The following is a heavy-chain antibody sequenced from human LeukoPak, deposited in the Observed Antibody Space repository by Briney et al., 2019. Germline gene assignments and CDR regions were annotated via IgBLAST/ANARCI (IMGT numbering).Heavy chain of an antibody. CDR1: GGSFSSYY. CDR2: IYYSGST. Sequence: SETLSLTCSVSGGSFSSYYWSWIRQPPGKGLEWIGSIYYSGSTYYNPSLKSRVTISVDTSKNQFSLKLSSVTAADTAVYYCARQPYYDILTGFPRGFDPWGQGTLVTVSS. V-gene: IGHV4-39*01. CDR3: ARQPYYDILTGFPRGFDP. D-gene: IGHD3-9*01. J-gene: IGHJ5*02.